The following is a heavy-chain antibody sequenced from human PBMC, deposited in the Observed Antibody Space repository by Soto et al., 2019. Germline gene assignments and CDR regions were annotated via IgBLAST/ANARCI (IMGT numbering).Heavy chain of an antibody. CDR2: ISYRGST. V-gene: IGHV4-34*01. CDR1: GGSFNGYS. D-gene: IGHD3-16*01. Sequence: SETLSLTCNVSGGSFNGYSWSWFRQTSGKGLEWIGDISYRGSTSYSPSPKSRLMISLDTSNNQFSLKVVSVTAADTAVYYCARALLGFSYGYGGYFDPWGPGTLVTSPQ. CDR3: ARALLGFSYGYGGYFDP. J-gene: IGHJ4*02.